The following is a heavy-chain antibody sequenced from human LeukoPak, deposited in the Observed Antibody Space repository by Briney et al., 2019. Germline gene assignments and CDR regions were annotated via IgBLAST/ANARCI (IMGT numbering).Heavy chain of an antibody. CDR2: INPNSGGT. V-gene: IGHV1-2*02. CDR1: GYTFTGYY. D-gene: IGHD3-3*01. Sequence: ASVKVSCKASGYTFTGYYMHWVRQAPGQGLERMGWINPNSGGTNYAQKFQGRVTMTRDTSISTAYMELSRLRSDDTAVYYCARDSSPGTYYDFWSGLGYWGQGTLVTVSS. J-gene: IGHJ4*02. CDR3: ARDSSPGTYYDFWSGLGY.